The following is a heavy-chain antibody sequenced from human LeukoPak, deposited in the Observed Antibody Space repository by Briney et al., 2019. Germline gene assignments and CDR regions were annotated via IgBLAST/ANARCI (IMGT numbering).Heavy chain of an antibody. Sequence: PGGSLRLSCAASGFIFSDHYMSWIRQAPGKGLEWVSSISGSGTTKYYGDSVKGRFTISRDNAENSVYLQMNSLRAEDTAVYYCARGNRDYDNSGYYYDYYYYMDVWGRGTTVTISS. CDR3: ARGNRDYDNSGYYYDYYYYMDV. D-gene: IGHD3-22*01. V-gene: IGHV3-11*01. J-gene: IGHJ6*03. CDR2: ISGSGTTK. CDR1: GFIFSDHY.